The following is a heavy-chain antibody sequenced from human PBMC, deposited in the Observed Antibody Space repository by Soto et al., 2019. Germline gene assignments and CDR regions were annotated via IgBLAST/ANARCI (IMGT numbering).Heavy chain of an antibody. D-gene: IGHD3-22*01. V-gene: IGHV3-23*01. CDR2: ISGSGGST. Sequence: EVQLLESGGGLVQPGGSLRLSCAASGFTFSSYAMSWVRQAPGKGLEWVSAISGSGGSTYYADSVKGRFTISRDNSKNTLYLQMNSLRAEDTAVYYCAKAPASGYYPSYYFDYWGQGTLVTVSS. CDR1: GFTFSSYA. CDR3: AKAPASGYYPSYYFDY. J-gene: IGHJ4*02.